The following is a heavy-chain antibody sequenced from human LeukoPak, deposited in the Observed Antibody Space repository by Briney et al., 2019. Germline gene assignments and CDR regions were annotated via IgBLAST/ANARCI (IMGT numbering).Heavy chain of an antibody. CDR1: GGSISSYY. D-gene: IGHD5-18*01. CDR2: IYYSGST. V-gene: IGHV4-59*01. J-gene: IGHJ4*02. Sequence: SETLSLTCTVSGGSISSYYWSWIRQPPGKGLEWIGYIYYSGSTYYNPSLKSRVTISVDTSKNQFSLKLSSVTAADTAVYYCARVMASYGPVEYWGQGTLVTVSS. CDR3: ARVMASYGPVEY.